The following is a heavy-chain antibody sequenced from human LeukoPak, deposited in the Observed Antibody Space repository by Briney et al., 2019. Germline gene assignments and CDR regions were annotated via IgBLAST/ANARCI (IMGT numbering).Heavy chain of an antibody. D-gene: IGHD1-26*01. CDR1: GYTLTELS. CDR3: ATGGSYYLY. Sequence: ASVKVSCKVSGYTLTELSMHWVRQAPGKGLEWMGSFDPEDDETIYAQKFRGRVTMTEDTSTDTAYMELSSLRSDDTAVYYCATGGSYYLYWGQGTLVTVSS. J-gene: IGHJ4*02. V-gene: IGHV1-24*01. CDR2: FDPEDDET.